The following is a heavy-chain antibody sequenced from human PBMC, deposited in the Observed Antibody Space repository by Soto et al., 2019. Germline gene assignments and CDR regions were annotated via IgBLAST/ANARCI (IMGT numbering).Heavy chain of an antibody. J-gene: IGHJ5*02. V-gene: IGHV1-69*01. CDR3: ARARYCSSTSCYSWFDP. CDR2: IIPIFGTA. CDR1: GGTFSSYA. Sequence: QVQLVQSGAEVKKPGSSVKVSCKASGGTFSSYAISWVRQAPGQGLEWMGGIIPIFGTANYAQKFQGRVTITADESTSTAYMELSRLSSEDTAVYYCARARYCSSTSCYSWFDPWGQGTLVTVSS. D-gene: IGHD2-2*01.